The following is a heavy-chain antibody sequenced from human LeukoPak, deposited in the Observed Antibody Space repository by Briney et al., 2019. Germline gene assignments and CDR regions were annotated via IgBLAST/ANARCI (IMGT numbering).Heavy chain of an antibody. CDR3: ARPITGTRVADAFDI. D-gene: IGHD1-7*01. CDR1: GGSISSSSYY. Sequence: KPSETLSLTCTVSGGSISSSSYYWGWIRQPPGKGLEWIGSIYYSGSTYYNPSLKSRVTISIDTSKNQFSLKLSSVTAADTAVYYCARPITGTRVADAFDIWGQGTMVTVSS. CDR2: IYYSGST. V-gene: IGHV4-39*01. J-gene: IGHJ3*02.